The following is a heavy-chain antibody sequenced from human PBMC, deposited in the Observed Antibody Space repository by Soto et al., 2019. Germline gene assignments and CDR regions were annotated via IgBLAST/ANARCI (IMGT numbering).Heavy chain of an antibody. Sequence: QVQVQESGPGMLKPSETLSLTCTVSGGSISSYFYIWVRQPPGKGLEWIGSVYYTGTTDYNPSLKSRVTISVDTSKTQFSLNLRSVTAADTAVYYCARDLAAVPRAFDYWGRGTLVTVSS. D-gene: IGHD6-13*01. CDR2: VYYTGTT. J-gene: IGHJ4*02. CDR1: GGSISSYF. V-gene: IGHV4-59*01. CDR3: ARDLAAVPRAFDY.